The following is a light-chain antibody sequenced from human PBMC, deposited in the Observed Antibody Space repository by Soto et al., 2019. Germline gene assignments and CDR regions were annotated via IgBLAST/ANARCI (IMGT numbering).Light chain of an antibody. J-gene: IGKJ2*01. V-gene: IGKV3-20*01. CDR1: QSVSSN. CDR2: GAS. CDR3: QQYGRSPYT. Sequence: EIVMTQSPATLSVSPGERATLSCRASQSVSSNLAWYQQKPGQAPRLLIYGASTRATGIPDRFSGSGSGTDFNLTISRLEPEDFAVYYCQQYGRSPYTFGQGTKVDIK.